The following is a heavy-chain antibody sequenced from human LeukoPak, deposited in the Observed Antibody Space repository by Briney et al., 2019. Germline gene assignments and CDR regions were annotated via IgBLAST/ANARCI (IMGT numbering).Heavy chain of an antibody. V-gene: IGHV4-59*08. D-gene: IGHD2-21*01. CDR2: IYYSGST. CDR3: ARRGAYSDI. J-gene: IGHJ3*02. Sequence: SETLSLTCTVSGGSISSYYWSWIRQPPGKGLEWIGYIYYSGSTNYNPSLKSRVTISVDTSKNQFSLKLSSVTAADTAAYYCARRGAYSDIWGQGTMVTVSS. CDR1: GGSISSYY.